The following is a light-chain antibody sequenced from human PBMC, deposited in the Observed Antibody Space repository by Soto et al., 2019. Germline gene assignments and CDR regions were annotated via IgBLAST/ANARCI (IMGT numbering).Light chain of an antibody. CDR2: EVI. CDR3: SSYAGSNNFV. CDR1: SSDVGGYNS. V-gene: IGLV2-8*01. J-gene: IGLJ1*01. Sequence: QSALTQPPSASGSPGQSVTISCTGTSSDVGGYNSVSWYQQHPGKATKLMIYEVIKRPSGVPDRFSGSKSGNTASLTVSGLQAEDEADYYCSSYAGSNNFVFGSGTK.